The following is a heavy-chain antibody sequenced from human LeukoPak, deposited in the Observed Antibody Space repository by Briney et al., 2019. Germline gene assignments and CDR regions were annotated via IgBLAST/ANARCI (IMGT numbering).Heavy chain of an antibody. CDR3: ARVGELVAAAGPLYWYFDL. J-gene: IGHJ2*01. Sequence: PSETLSLTCTVSGGSISSSSYYWGWIRQPPGKGLEWIGSIYYSGSTYYNPSLKSRVTISVDTSKNQFSLKLSSVTAADTAVYYCARVGELVAAAGPLYWYFDLWGRGTLVTVSS. CDR2: IYYSGST. V-gene: IGHV4-39*07. CDR1: GGSISSSSYY. D-gene: IGHD6-13*01.